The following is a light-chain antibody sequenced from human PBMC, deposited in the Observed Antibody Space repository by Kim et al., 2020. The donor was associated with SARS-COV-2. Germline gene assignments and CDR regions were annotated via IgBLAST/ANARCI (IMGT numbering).Light chain of an antibody. CDR1: QSVSNY. J-gene: IGKJ2*01. Sequence: PGERATLYCRASQSVSNYLAWYQQRPGQPPRLLIYDASNRATGIPARFSGSGSGADFTLTISSLEPEDVAVYYCQQRTSSPPMHTFGQGTKLEI. V-gene: IGKV3-11*01. CDR3: QQRTSSPPMHT. CDR2: DAS.